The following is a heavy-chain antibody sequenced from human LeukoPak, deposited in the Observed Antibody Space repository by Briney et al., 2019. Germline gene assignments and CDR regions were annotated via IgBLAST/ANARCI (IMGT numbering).Heavy chain of an antibody. Sequence: QSGGSLRLSCAASGFTFNNYAMHWVRQAPGKGLEWVAVILSHGNSKNYADSVKGRFTISRDNSVNTLYLQMDSLTTEDTAMYYCARDGYVTGWALDYWGQGTLVTVSS. CDR2: ILSHGNSK. CDR3: ARDGYVTGWALDY. J-gene: IGHJ4*02. V-gene: IGHV3-30-3*01. CDR1: GFTFNNYA. D-gene: IGHD6-19*01.